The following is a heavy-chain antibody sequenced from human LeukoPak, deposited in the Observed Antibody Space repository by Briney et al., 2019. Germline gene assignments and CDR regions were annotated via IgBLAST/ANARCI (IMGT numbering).Heavy chain of an antibody. D-gene: IGHD3-22*01. CDR1: GYTFTGSY. Sequence: ASVKVSCKASGYTFTGSYIYWVRQAPGQGLEWMGWINPNSGGTNYAQKFQGRVTMTRDTSISTAYMELSRLRSDDTAVYYCAGDLRQGSLGSSGYIGYWGQGTLVTVSS. V-gene: IGHV1-2*02. J-gene: IGHJ4*02. CDR3: AGDLRQGSLGSSGYIGY. CDR2: INPNSGGT.